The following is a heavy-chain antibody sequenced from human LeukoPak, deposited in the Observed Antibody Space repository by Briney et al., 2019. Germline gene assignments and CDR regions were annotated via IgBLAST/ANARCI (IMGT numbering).Heavy chain of an antibody. CDR1: GFTFSDYY. CDR3: ARDRVYYDILTGYWVY. D-gene: IGHD3-9*01. V-gene: IGHV3-11*04. Sequence: GGSLRLSCAASGFTFSDYYMSWIRQAPGKGLEWVSYISSSGSTIYYADSVKGRFTISRDNAKNSLYLQMSSLRAEDTAVYYCARDRVYYDILTGYWVYWGQGTLVTVSS. CDR2: ISSSGSTI. J-gene: IGHJ4*02.